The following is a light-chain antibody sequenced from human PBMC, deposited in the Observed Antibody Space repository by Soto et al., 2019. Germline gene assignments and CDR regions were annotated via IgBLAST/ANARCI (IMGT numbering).Light chain of an antibody. CDR1: QGISSY. Sequence: DIQLTQSPSFLSASVGDRVTITCRASQGISSYLAWYQQKPGKAPKLLIYAASTLQRGVPSRFSGSGSGTEFTLKISSLQPEDFATYYCQQLNSYPLTFGPGTKVDIK. CDR2: AAS. CDR3: QQLNSYPLT. J-gene: IGKJ3*01. V-gene: IGKV1-9*01.